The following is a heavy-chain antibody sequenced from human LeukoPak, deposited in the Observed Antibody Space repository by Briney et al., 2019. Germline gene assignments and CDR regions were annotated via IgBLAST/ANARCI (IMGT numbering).Heavy chain of an antibody. CDR3: AGDSHPLVDY. CDR2: ISSSSSTI. Sequence: GGSLRLSCAASGFTFSSYSMNWVRQAPGKGLEWVSYISSSSSTIYYADSVKGRFTISRDNAKNSLYLQMNSLRTEDTAVYYCAGDSHPLVDYWGQGTLVTVSS. V-gene: IGHV3-48*01. CDR1: GFTFSSYS. D-gene: IGHD6-6*01. J-gene: IGHJ4*02.